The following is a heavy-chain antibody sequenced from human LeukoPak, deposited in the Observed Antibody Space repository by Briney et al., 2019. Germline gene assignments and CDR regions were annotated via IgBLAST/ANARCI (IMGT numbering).Heavy chain of an antibody. V-gene: IGHV4-4*07. CDR1: GGSISSYY. CDR2: IYTSGST. CDR3: ARGDVDIVAKDPYYYYGMDV. Sequence: SETLSLTCTVSGGSISSYYWSWIRQPAGKGLEWIGRIYTSGSTNYNPPLKSRVTMSVDTSKNQFSLKLSSVTAADTAVYYCARGDVDIVAKDPYYYYGMDVWGQGTTVTVSS. D-gene: IGHD5-12*01. J-gene: IGHJ6*02.